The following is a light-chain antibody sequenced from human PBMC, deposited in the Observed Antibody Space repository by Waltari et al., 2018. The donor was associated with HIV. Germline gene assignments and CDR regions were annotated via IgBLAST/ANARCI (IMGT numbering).Light chain of an antibody. J-gene: IGLJ2*01. CDR2: YDD. V-gene: IGLV1-36*01. Sequence: QSVLTQPPSVSEAPRQRVTISCSGSSSNLGNNAVNWYQQLPGKAPKLLIYYDDLLPSGVSDRFSGSKSGTSASLAISVLQSEDEADYYCAAWDDSLNDLVFGGGTKLTVL. CDR1: SSNLGNNA. CDR3: AAWDDSLNDLV.